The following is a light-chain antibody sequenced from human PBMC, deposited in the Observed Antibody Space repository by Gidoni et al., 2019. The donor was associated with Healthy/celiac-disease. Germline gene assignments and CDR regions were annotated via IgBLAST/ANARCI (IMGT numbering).Light chain of an antibody. Sequence: EIVLPQSPATLSLSPGERATLSCRASQSVSSYLAWYQQKPGQAPRLLIYDASNRATGIPARFSGSGSGTDFTLTISSLEPEDFAVYYCQQRSNWPPTFGQXTKLEFK. CDR1: QSVSSY. CDR3: QQRSNWPPT. CDR2: DAS. J-gene: IGKJ2*01. V-gene: IGKV3-11*01.